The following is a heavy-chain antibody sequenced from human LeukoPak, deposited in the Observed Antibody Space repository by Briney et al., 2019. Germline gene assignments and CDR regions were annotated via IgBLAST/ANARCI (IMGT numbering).Heavy chain of an antibody. Sequence: QPVGSLILSCAASGFTFNIYEMNWVRQAPGKGPEWSSYISSSGRSIYYADSVNGRFTISRDNAKNSVYLQMNSLRVEDTAIYYCAKEDIAGNGFPFDSWGQGTMVTVSS. CDR1: GFTFNIYE. CDR2: ISSSGRSI. J-gene: IGHJ4*02. CDR3: AKEDIAGNGFPFDS. D-gene: IGHD5-12*01. V-gene: IGHV3-48*03.